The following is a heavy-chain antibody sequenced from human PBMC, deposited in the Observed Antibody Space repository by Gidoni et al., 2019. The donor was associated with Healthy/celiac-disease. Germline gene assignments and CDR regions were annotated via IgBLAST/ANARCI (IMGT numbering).Heavy chain of an antibody. J-gene: IGHJ6*03. CDR1: GGSISSYY. D-gene: IGHD1-20*01. Sequence: QVQLQESGPGLVKPSETLSLTCTVSGGSISSYYWSWIRQPPGKGLEWIGYIYYSGSTNYNPSLKSRVTISVDTSKNQFSLKLSSVTAADTAVYYCARCEGSPRYNWNSLYYYYYMDVWGKGTTVTVSS. CDR3: ARCEGSPRYNWNSLYYYYYMDV. CDR2: IYYSGST. V-gene: IGHV4-59*01.